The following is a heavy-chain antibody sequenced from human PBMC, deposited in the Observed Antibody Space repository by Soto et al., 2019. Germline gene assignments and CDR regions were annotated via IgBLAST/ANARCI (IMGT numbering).Heavy chain of an antibody. CDR2: ISYDGTNK. Sequence: QVQMVEYGGGVVQPGRSLRLSCAASGFTFRSYAMDWVRQAPGKGLEWVAVISYDGTNKYYADSVKGRFTISRDNSKNTLSLQMNSLRPDDTAVYYCARGDSNSWSDFWGQGTLVTVSS. J-gene: IGHJ4*02. CDR1: GFTFRSYA. D-gene: IGHD6-13*01. V-gene: IGHV3-30*01. CDR3: ARGDSNSWSDF.